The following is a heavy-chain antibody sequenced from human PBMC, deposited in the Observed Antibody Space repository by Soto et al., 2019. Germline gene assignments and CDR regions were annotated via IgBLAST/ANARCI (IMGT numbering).Heavy chain of an antibody. CDR1: GGSFSGYY. CDR2: INHSGST. CDR3: AGVAARPRVYGY. Sequence: PSETLSLTCAVYGGSFSGYYWSWIRQPPGKGLEWIGEINHSGSTNYNPSLKSRVTISVDTSKNQFSLKLSSVTAADTAVYYCAGVAARPRVYGYWGQGTLVTVSS. V-gene: IGHV4-34*01. J-gene: IGHJ4*02. D-gene: IGHD6-6*01.